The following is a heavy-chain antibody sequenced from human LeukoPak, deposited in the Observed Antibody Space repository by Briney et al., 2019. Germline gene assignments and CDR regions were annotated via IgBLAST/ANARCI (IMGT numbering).Heavy chain of an antibody. Sequence: SGTLSLTCAVSGGSFSGYYWTWIRQPPGKGLEWIGEINHSGSANYNPSLMSRVTISLDTSKNHFSLNLSSVTAADTAVYYCARGQGTVTTHWGQGTLVTVSS. D-gene: IGHD4-11*01. CDR1: GGSFSGYY. CDR3: ARGQGTVTTH. CDR2: INHSGSA. J-gene: IGHJ4*02. V-gene: IGHV4-34*01.